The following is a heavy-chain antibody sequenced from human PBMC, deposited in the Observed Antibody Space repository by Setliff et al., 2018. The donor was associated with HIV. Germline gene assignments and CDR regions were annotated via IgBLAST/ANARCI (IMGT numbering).Heavy chain of an antibody. J-gene: IGHJ6*03. Sequence: ASVKVSCKASGYTFTDYYMHWVQQAPGKGLEWMGRVDPEDGETIYAEKLQGRVTITADTSTDTAYMELSSLRSEDTAVYYCATVGSGYYYYMDVWGKGTTVTVSS. D-gene: IGHD2-15*01. V-gene: IGHV1-69-2*01. CDR2: VDPEDGET. CDR3: ATVGSGYYYYMDV. CDR1: GYTFTDYY.